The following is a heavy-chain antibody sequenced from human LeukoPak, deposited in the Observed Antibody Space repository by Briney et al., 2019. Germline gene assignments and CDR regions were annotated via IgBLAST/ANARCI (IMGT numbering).Heavy chain of an antibody. J-gene: IGHJ4*02. CDR3: ARVLRTVAGTQFDY. CDR2: IYYSGST. CDR1: GGSISSGGYY. D-gene: IGHD6-19*01. Sequence: SETLSLTCTVSGGSISSGGYYWSWLRQHPGKGLEWIGYIYYSGSTYYNPSLKSRVTISVDTSKNQFSLKLSSVTAADTAVYYCARVLRTVAGTQFDYWGQGTLVTVSS. V-gene: IGHV4-31*03.